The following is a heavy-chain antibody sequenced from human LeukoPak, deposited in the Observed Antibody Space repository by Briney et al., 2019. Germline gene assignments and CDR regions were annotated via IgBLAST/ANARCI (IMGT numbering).Heavy chain of an antibody. CDR2: ISGSGGSA. J-gene: IGHJ4*02. Sequence: GGSLRLSCAASGFTFSSYAMSRVRQAPGKGLEWVSGISGSGGSAHYADSVKGRFTISRDNSKNTLYLQMNSLRAEDTAIYYCAKKTNSFDYWGQGTLVTVSS. CDR3: AKKTNSFDY. CDR1: GFTFSSYA. V-gene: IGHV3-23*01. D-gene: IGHD1-1*01.